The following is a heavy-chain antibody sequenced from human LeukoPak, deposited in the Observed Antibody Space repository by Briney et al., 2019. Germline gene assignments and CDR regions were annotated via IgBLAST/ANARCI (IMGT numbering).Heavy chain of an antibody. CDR1: GFTFSSYW. D-gene: IGHD4-23*01. CDR2: IKPDGGEK. J-gene: IGHJ4*02. Sequence: GGSPRLSCVASGFTFSSYWMTWVRQAPGKGLEWVASIKPDGGEKFYVDSVKGRFTISRDNARNSLDLQMNSLRAEDTAVYYCARVFNTVGFDYWGQGILVTVSS. V-gene: IGHV3-7*01. CDR3: ARVFNTVGFDY.